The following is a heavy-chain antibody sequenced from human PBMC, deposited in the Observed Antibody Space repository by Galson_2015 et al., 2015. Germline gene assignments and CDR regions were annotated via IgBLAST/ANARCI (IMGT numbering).Heavy chain of an antibody. D-gene: IGHD3-3*01. CDR3: ARDYYDFWSGYSNDNYYGMDV. Sequence: SLRLSCAASGFTFSSYNMNWVRQAPGKGLEWVSSISSSSSYIYSAGSVKGRFTISRDNAKNSLYLQMNSLRAEDTAVYYCARDYYDFWSGYSNDNYYGMDVWGQGTTVTVSS. CDR1: GFTFSSYN. CDR2: ISSSSSYI. V-gene: IGHV3-21*01. J-gene: IGHJ6*02.